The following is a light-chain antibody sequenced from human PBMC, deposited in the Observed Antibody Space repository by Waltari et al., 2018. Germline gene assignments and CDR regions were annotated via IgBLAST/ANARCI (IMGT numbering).Light chain of an antibody. V-gene: IGLV1-47*01. J-gene: IGLJ3*02. Sequence: QQPPGSATRLVVWWNKQPPEGLPNRFSGSKSGASASLASSRRRSEDEADYYCATWEDSLSAWVFGGGTKLTVL. CDR2: WNK. CDR3: ATWEDSLSAWV.